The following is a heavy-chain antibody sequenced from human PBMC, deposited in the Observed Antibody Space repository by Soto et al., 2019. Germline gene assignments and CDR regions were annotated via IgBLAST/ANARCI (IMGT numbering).Heavy chain of an antibody. CDR3: ARSFAIFGVADNYYMDV. J-gene: IGHJ6*03. Sequence: ASVKVSCKASGYTFTSYDINWVRQATGQGLEWMGWMNPNSGNTGYAQKFQGRVTMTTDTSTSTAYMELRSLRSDDTAVYYCARSFAIFGVADNYYMDVWGKGTTVTVSS. CDR2: MNPNSGNT. V-gene: IGHV1-8*01. CDR1: GYTFTSYD. D-gene: IGHD3-3*01.